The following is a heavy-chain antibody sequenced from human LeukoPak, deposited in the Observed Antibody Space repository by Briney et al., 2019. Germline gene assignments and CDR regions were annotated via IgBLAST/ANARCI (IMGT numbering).Heavy chain of an antibody. CDR3: ARDGEGTPSRSWGTRYYYFDY. Sequence: ASVKVSCKSSGYTFTTYGITWVRQAPGQGLEWMGWISTYNGNTNYAQKLQGRVTMTTDTSTSTAYMELSSLRSEDTAVYYCARDGEGTPSRSWGTRYYYFDYWGQGTLVTVSS. J-gene: IGHJ4*02. V-gene: IGHV1-18*01. CDR1: GYTFTTYG. CDR2: ISTYNGNT. D-gene: IGHD3-9*01.